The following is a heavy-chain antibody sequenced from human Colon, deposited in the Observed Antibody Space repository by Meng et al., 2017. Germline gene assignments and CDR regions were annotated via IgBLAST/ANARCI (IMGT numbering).Heavy chain of an antibody. CDR1: SGSISSSDW. J-gene: IGHJ4*02. D-gene: IGHD1-26*01. CDR3: ARNGKWGFDY. V-gene: IGHV4-4*02. Sequence: GQLQEAGPGLGKPSGTLSLTCAVSSGSISSSDWWSWVRLSPGKGLEWIGEFSHSGTTNYSPSLKSRSTISVDKSKSQFSLKLSSVTAADTAVYYCARNGKWGFDYWGQGTLVTVSS. CDR2: FSHSGTT.